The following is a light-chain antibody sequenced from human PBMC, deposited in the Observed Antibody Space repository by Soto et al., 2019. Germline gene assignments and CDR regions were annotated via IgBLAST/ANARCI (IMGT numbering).Light chain of an antibody. CDR2: AAS. V-gene: IGKV1-39*01. Sequence: DIQMTQSASSLSASVGDRVTITCRASQNISNFLSWYQQKPGKAPQLLIYAASSLQSGVPSRFSGSGSGTEFTLTIGSLQPGDFATYYCQQSYTTPYTFGQGTNLEIK. J-gene: IGKJ2*01. CDR3: QQSYTTPYT. CDR1: QNISNF.